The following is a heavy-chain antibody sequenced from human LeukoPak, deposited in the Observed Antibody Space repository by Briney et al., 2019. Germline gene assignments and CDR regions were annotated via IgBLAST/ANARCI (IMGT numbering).Heavy chain of an antibody. V-gene: IGHV4-34*01. Sequence: LRLSCAASGFTFSSYGMHWVRQPPGKGLEWIGEINHSGSTNYNPSLKSRVTISVDTSKNQFSLKLSSVTAADTAVYYCARGSLLRYFDWPIDYWGQGTLVTVSS. J-gene: IGHJ4*02. CDR2: INHSGST. D-gene: IGHD3-9*01. CDR3: ARGSLLRYFDWPIDY. CDR1: GFTFSSYG.